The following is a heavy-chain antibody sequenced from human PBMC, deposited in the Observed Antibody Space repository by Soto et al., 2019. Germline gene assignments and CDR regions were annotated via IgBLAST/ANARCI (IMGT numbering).Heavy chain of an antibody. D-gene: IGHD4-17*01. CDR1: GGSISSYY. CDR3: ASKDPNYGGNPLVAFDY. J-gene: IGHJ4*02. V-gene: IGHV4-59*01. CDR2: IYYSGST. Sequence: PSETLSLTCTVSGGSISSYYWSWIRQPPGKGLEWIGYIYYSGSTNYNPSLKSRVTISVDTSKNQFSLKLSSVTAADTAVYYCASKDPNYGGNPLVAFDYWGQGTLVTVSS.